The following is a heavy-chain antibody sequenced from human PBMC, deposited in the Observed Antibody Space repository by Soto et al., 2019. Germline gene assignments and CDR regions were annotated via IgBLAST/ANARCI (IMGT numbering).Heavy chain of an antibody. CDR3: ARDGKQLDPYYYYYYMDV. Sequence: GGSLRLSCAASGFTFSDYYMSWIRQAPGKGLEWVSYISSSGSTIYYADSVKGRFTISRDNAKNSLYLQMNSLRAEDTAVYYCARDGKQLDPYYYYYYMDVWGKGTTVTVSS. CDR1: GFTFSDYY. D-gene: IGHD6-6*01. J-gene: IGHJ6*03. V-gene: IGHV3-11*01. CDR2: ISSSGSTI.